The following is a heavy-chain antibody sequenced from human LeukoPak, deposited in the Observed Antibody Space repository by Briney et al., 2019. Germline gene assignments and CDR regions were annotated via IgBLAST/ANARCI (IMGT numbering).Heavy chain of an antibody. Sequence: GGSLRLSCAASGFTFSSYEMHWVRQAPGKGLEWVSYISSSGSTIYYADSVKGRFTISRDNAKNSLYLQMNSLRAEDTAVYYCARDEALRPLDYWGQGTLVTVSS. V-gene: IGHV3-48*03. CDR3: ARDEALRPLDY. J-gene: IGHJ4*02. CDR2: ISSSGSTI. D-gene: IGHD3-16*02. CDR1: GFTFSSYE.